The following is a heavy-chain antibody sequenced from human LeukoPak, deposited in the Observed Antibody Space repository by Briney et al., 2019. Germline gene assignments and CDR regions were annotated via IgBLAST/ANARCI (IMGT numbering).Heavy chain of an antibody. Sequence: QTGGSLRLSCAASGFTFSSYDMHWVRQATGKGLEWVSAIGTAGDTYYPGSVKGRFTISRENAKNSLYLQMNSLRAEDTAVYYCASQVPHDAFDIWGQGTMVTVSS. V-gene: IGHV3-13*01. J-gene: IGHJ3*02. CDR2: IGTAGDT. CDR1: GFTFSSYD. CDR3: ASQVPHDAFDI.